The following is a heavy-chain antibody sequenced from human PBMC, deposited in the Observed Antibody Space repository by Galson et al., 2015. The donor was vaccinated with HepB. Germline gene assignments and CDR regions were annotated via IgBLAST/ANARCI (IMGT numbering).Heavy chain of an antibody. CDR1: GFTFSNYV. D-gene: IGHD1-7*01. Sequence: SLRLSCAASGFTFSNYVMHWVRQAPGKGLEWVAFISYDGSNKNYADSVKGRFTIPRDNSKSTLHLEVSSLKTEDMAVYYCAREVDWNSFDYWGQGTLVTVSS. J-gene: IGHJ4*02. CDR2: ISYDGSNK. CDR3: AREVDWNSFDY. V-gene: IGHV3-30-3*01.